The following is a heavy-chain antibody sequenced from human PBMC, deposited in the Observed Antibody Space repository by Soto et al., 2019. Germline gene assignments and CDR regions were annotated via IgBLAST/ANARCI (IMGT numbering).Heavy chain of an antibody. Sequence: QVQLVQSGAEEKKPGASVKVSCKASGYTFTSYAIHWVRQAPGQRLEWMGWINAGNGNTKYAQKFPGRVTITRDTSGSTAYVERRSLRSEDTAVYFCASSRLLLEGYGRDGWRHGTRVHVSS. CDR1: GYTFTSYA. J-gene: IGHJ6*02. D-gene: IGHD1-1*01. V-gene: IGHV1-3*05. CDR2: INAGNGNT. CDR3: ASSRLLLEGYGRDG.